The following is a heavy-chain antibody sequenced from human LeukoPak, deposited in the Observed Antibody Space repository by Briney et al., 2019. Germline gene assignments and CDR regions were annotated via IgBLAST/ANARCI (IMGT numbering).Heavy chain of an antibody. Sequence: GGSLRLSCAASGFTFSTYAIHWVRQAPGKGPEWLAVISYDGSTKYYADSVKGRFTISRDNSKNTMNLQMDSLRPEDTAVLYCAKAYCTGGSCYGRYYYGMDVWGQGTTVTVSS. V-gene: IGHV3-30*18. CDR3: AKAYCTGGSCYGRYYYGMDV. CDR1: GFTFSTYA. J-gene: IGHJ6*02. CDR2: ISYDGSTK. D-gene: IGHD2-15*01.